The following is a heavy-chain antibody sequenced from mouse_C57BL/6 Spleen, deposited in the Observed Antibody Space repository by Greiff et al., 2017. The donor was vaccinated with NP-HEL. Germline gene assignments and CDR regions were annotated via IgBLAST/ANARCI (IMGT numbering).Heavy chain of an antibody. CDR3: ARSLTGGYFDV. Sequence: VQLQQSGPELVKPGASVKISCKASGYSFTGYYMNWVKQSPEKSLEWIGEINPSTGGTTYNQKFKAKATLTVDKSSSTAYMQLKSLTSEDSAVYYCARSLTGGYFDVWGTGTTVTVSS. CDR2: INPSTGGT. J-gene: IGHJ1*03. V-gene: IGHV1-42*01. CDR1: GYSFTGYY.